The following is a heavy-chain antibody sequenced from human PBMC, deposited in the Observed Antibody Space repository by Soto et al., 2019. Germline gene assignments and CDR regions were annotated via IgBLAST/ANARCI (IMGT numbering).Heavy chain of an antibody. V-gene: IGHV4-59*02. Sequence: PSETLSLTCTVTGDSVNSYYWSWMRQPPGKGLDCMGYVYYSGSTNYNPSVKSRVSISVDTSKNQISLRLKSVTAADTAVYYWARAETPGIHYFVNGGQGGLVPVSS. CDR3: ARAETPGIHYFVN. CDR1: GDSVNSYY. D-gene: IGHD6-13*01. CDR2: VYYSGST. J-gene: IGHJ4*02.